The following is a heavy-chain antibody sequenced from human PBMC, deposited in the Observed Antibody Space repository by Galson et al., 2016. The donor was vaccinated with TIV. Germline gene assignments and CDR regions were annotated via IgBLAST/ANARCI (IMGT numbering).Heavy chain of an antibody. CDR3: SRGNWNYGMGGAMDV. V-gene: IGHV6-1*01. CDR2: THYTSKWNT. D-gene: IGHD1-7*01. Sequence: CAISGDSVSGNTAAWNWVRQSPSRGLEWLGRTHYTSKWNTDYAVSVKGRIIIRPDTSMNQVSLQLSSVIPDDTAVYYCSRGNWNYGMGGAMDVWGRGTTVTVSS. J-gene: IGHJ6*02. CDR1: GDSVSGNTAA.